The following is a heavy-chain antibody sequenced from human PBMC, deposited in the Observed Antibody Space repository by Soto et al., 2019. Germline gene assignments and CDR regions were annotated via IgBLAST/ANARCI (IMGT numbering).Heavy chain of an antibody. CDR3: ARDRSGNWNYVERLGGWFDP. CDR2: IYYSGST. J-gene: IGHJ5*02. D-gene: IGHD1-7*01. Sequence: SETLSLTXTVSGGSISSYYWSWIRQPPGKGLEWIGYIYYSGSTNYNPSLKSRVTISVDTSKNQFSLKLSSVTAADTAVYYCARDRSGNWNYVERLGGWFDPWGQGTLVTVSS. CDR1: GGSISSYY. V-gene: IGHV4-59*01.